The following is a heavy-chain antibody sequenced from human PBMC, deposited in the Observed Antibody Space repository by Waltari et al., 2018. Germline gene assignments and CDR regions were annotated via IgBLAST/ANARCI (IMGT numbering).Heavy chain of an antibody. V-gene: IGHV3-30*18. D-gene: IGHD2-21*01. CDR2: IWYDGSNK. J-gene: IGHJ4*02. CDR1: GFTFSSYG. Sequence: QVQLVESGGGVVQPGRSLRLSCAASGFTFSSYGMHWVRQAPGKGLEGVAVIWYDGSNKYYADSVKGRFTISRDNSKNTLYLQMNSRRAEDTAMYYCAKVAVVVPTESYFDYWGQGTLVTVSS. CDR3: AKVAVVVPTESYFDY.